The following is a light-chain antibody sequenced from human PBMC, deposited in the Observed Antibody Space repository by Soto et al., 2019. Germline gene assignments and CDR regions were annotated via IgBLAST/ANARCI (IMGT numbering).Light chain of an antibody. CDR2: GAS. CDR3: QQYDSSVT. J-gene: IGKJ1*01. V-gene: IGKV3-20*01. CDR1: QSVSSAF. Sequence: EIVLTQSPGSVSLSPGERVTLSCRASQSVSSAFFAWYQQTPGQPPRLLISGASNRATGIPDRFSGSGSGTDFTLTISSLEPEDFAVYYCQQYDSSVTFGQGTKVEIK.